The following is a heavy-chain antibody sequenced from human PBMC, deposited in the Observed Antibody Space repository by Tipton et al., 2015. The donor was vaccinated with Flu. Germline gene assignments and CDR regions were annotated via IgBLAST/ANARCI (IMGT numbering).Heavy chain of an antibody. D-gene: IGHD3-10*01. V-gene: IGHV4-61*02. J-gene: IGHJ4*02. CDR3: AGTGY. CDR2: IYTSGST. CDR1: GGSISSGSYY. Sequence: LRLSCTVSGGSISSGSYYWSWIRQPAGKGLEWIGRIYTSGSTNYNPALKSRVTISVDTSKNQFSLKLSSVTAADTAVYCCAGTGYWGQGTLVTVSS.